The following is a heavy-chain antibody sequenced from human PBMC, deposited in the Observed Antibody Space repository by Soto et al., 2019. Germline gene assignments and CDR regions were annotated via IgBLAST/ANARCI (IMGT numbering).Heavy chain of an antibody. V-gene: IGHV3-30*18. D-gene: IGHD5-12*01. CDR3: AKDLFSGGYRGN. Sequence: QVHLVESGGGVVQTGRSLRLSCAASGFTFSSYGMHWVRQAPGKGLEWVAVISYDGSNKYYADSVKGRFTISRDNSKNTLYLQMNSLRAEDTAVYYCAKDLFSGGYRGNWGQGTLVTVSS. CDR1: GFTFSSYG. J-gene: IGHJ4*02. CDR2: ISYDGSNK.